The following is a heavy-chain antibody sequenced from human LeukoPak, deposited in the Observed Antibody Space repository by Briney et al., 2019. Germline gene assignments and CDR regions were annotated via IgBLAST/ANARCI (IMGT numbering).Heavy chain of an antibody. D-gene: IGHD5-18*01. Sequence: ASVKVSCKASGYTFTSYGISWVRQAPGQGLEWMGWISAYNGITNYAQKLQGRVTMTTDTSTSTAYMELRSLRSDDTAVYYCAREVLGYGYSYYYYGMDVWGQGTTVTVSS. J-gene: IGHJ6*02. CDR3: AREVLGYGYSYYYYGMDV. CDR1: GYTFTSYG. V-gene: IGHV1-18*01. CDR2: ISAYNGIT.